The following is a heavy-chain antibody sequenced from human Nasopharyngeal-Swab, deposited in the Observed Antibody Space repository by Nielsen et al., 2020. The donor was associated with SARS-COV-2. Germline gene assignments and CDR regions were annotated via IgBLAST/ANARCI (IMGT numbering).Heavy chain of an antibody. D-gene: IGHD1-26*01. V-gene: IGHV4-4*02. CDR3: ARETYSGGYKRPFDY. Sequence: VRKAPGKGLEWIGEIYHSGSTNYNPSLESRVTISVDKSKNQFSLKLSSVTAADTAVYYCARETYSGGYKRPFDYWGQGTLVTVSS. CDR2: IYHSGST. J-gene: IGHJ4*02.